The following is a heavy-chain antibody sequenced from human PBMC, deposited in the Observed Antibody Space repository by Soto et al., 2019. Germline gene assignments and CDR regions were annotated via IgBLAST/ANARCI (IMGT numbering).Heavy chain of an antibody. CDR3: ARAALADYGSGSYPHNWFDP. J-gene: IGHJ5*02. CDR1: GGTFSSYA. Sequence: GASVKVSCKASGGTFSSYAISWVRQAPGQGLEWMGGIIPIFGTANYAQKFQGRVTITADESTSTAYMELSSLRSEDTAVYYCARAALADYGSGSYPHNWFDPWGQGTLVTVSS. CDR2: IIPIFGTA. V-gene: IGHV1-69*13. D-gene: IGHD3-10*01.